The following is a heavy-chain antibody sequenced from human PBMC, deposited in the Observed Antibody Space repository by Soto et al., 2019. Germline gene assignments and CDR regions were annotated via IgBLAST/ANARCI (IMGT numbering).Heavy chain of an antibody. CDR1: GFTFSNYA. V-gene: IGHV3-23*01. CDR3: AKKYYDIVTGYQTFDY. CDR2: ISGSGGNT. Sequence: EVRLLESGGGLVQPGGSLRLCCAASGFTFSNYAMSWVRQAPGKGLEWVSTISGSGGNTFYADSVKGRFTISRDNSKNTLFLQMNSLRVEDTAVYYCAKKYYDIVTGYQTFDYWGQGTLVTVSS. J-gene: IGHJ4*02. D-gene: IGHD3-9*01.